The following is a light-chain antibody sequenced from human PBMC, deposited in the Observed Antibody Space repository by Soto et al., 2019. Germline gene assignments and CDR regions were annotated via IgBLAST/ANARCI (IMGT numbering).Light chain of an antibody. Sequence: EIVMTQSPATLAVSPGAGATLSCRASQSVGSGLSWYQQKPGQAPRLLIYGASIRATGIPARFSGSGSGTEFTLTISSLESEDYAVYYCQQYNKWPPYTFGQGTKVDIK. V-gene: IGKV3-15*01. CDR1: QSVGSG. J-gene: IGKJ2*01. CDR3: QQYNKWPPYT. CDR2: GAS.